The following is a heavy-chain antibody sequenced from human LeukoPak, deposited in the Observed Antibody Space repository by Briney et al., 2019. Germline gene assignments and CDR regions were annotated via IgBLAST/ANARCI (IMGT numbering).Heavy chain of an antibody. CDR2: IKQDGSEK. CDR1: GFTFSSYW. Sequence: GGSLRLSCAASGFTFSSYWMSWVRQAPGKGLEWVANIKQDGSEKYYVDSVKGRFTISRDNAKNSLYLQMNSLRAEDTAVYYCARVDYDSSGYKGYYYYYMDVWGKGTTVTISS. J-gene: IGHJ6*03. CDR3: ARVDYDSSGYKGYYYYYMDV. D-gene: IGHD3-22*01. V-gene: IGHV3-7*01.